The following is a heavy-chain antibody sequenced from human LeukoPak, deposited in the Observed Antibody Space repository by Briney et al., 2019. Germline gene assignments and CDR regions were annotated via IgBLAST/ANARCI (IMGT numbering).Heavy chain of an antibody. Sequence: GGSLRLSCAASGFTFSSYSMNWVRQDPGKGLEWLSYISRTSHTIYYADSVKGRFTISRDNAKNSLYLQMNSLRDEDTAVYYCARSTYYYDSSGYLYPSFFDYWGQGNLVTVST. D-gene: IGHD3-22*01. CDR3: ARSTYYYDSSGYLYPSFFDY. J-gene: IGHJ4*02. CDR2: ISRTSHTI. V-gene: IGHV3-48*02. CDR1: GFTFSSYS.